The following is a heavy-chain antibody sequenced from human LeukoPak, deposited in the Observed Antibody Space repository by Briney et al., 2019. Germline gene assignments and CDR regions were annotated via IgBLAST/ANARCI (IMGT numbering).Heavy chain of an antibody. J-gene: IGHJ4*02. D-gene: IGHD4-23*01. V-gene: IGHV6-1*01. CDR3: ARTYGGNCDY. CDR1: GDSVSSNNAA. CDR2: TYFRSKWYN. Sequence: SQTLSLTCAISGDSVSSNNAAWNWSRQSPSRGFEWLGRTYFRSKWYNDYAASVKSRITVNPDTSKNHFSLQLSSVTPEDTAVYYCARTYGGNCDYWGQGTLVTVSS.